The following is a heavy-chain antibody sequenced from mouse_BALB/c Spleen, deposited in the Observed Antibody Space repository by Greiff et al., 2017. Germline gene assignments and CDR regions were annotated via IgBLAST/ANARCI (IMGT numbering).Heavy chain of an antibody. CDR2: IYPGSGST. J-gene: IGHJ4*01. Sequence: LQQPGSELVRPGASVKLSCKASGYTFTSYWMHWVKQRPGQGLEWIGNIYPGSGSTNYDEKFKSKATLTVDTSSSTAYMQLSSLTSEDSAVYYCTRSIYYGYDGGYAMDYWGQGTSVTVSS. CDR3: TRSIYYGYDGGYAMDY. V-gene: IGHV1S22*01. D-gene: IGHD2-2*01. CDR1: GYTFTSYW.